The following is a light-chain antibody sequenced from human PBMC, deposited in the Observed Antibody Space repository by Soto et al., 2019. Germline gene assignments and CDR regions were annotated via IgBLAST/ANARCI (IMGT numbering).Light chain of an antibody. CDR1: SSDVGAYNH. Sequence: QSVLTQPASVSGSPGQSVAISCTGTSSDVGAYNHVSWYQQHPGKAPKLLLSEVSNRPSGVSDRFSGSKSGNTASLTISGLQAEDEADYYCSSLTTSFTYVFGTGTKVTVL. CDR2: EVS. V-gene: IGLV2-14*01. J-gene: IGLJ1*01. CDR3: SSLTTSFTYV.